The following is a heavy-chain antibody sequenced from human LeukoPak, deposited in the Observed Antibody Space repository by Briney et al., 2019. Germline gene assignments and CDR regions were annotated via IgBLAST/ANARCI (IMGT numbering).Heavy chain of an antibody. CDR3: ARDGGRFLEWLLSYYFDY. D-gene: IGHD3-3*01. CDR2: IKEDGSEK. V-gene: IGHV3-7*01. J-gene: IGHJ4*02. Sequence: GSLRLSCAASGFTFSSCAMSWVRQAPGKGLEWVANIKEDGSEKYYVDSVKGRFTISRDNAKNSLSLQMNSLRAEDTAVYYCARDGGRFLEWLLSYYFDYWGQGALVTVSS. CDR1: GFTFSSCA.